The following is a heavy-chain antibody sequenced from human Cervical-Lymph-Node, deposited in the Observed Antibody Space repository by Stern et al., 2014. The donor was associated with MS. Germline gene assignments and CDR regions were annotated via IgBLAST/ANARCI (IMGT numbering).Heavy chain of an antibody. CDR3: ARGGRICVGDCYRWGYFDY. J-gene: IGHJ4*02. Sequence: EVQLVESGGGLVQPGGSLRLSCAASAFTFSNYWMSWVRQAPGKGLEWVASIKQDGREKYYVDSVKGRFTISRDNTKNSLYLQMTSLRAEDTAVYYCARGGRICVGDCYRWGYFDYWGQGTLITVSS. CDR1: AFTFSNYW. D-gene: IGHD2-21*02. CDR2: IKQDGREK. V-gene: IGHV3-7*04.